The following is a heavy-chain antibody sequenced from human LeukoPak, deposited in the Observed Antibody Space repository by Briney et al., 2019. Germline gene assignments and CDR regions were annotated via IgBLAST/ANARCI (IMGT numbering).Heavy chain of an antibody. D-gene: IGHD3-10*01. V-gene: IGHV4-59*12. Sequence: SETLSLTCTVSGGSISSYYWSWIRQPPGKGLEWIGYIYYSGSTNYNPSLKSRVTISVDTSKNQFSLKLNSVTAADTAVYYCARDLTLAPEAQDAFDIWGQGTMVTVSS. CDR1: GGSISSYY. CDR2: IYYSGST. J-gene: IGHJ3*02. CDR3: ARDLTLAPEAQDAFDI.